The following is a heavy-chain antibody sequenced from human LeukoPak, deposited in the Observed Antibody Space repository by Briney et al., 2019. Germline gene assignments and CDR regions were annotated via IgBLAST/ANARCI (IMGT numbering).Heavy chain of an antibody. J-gene: IGHJ4*02. CDR2: INGGGGRT. D-gene: IGHD3-3*01. Sequence: GGSLRLSCAASGFTFNNYAMSWVRQAPGKGLEWVSDINGGGGRTYYAVSVKGRFTISRDNSKNTLYLEMNSLRADDTAVYYCARSARLMKGVVEVTALDDWGQGTLVTVSS. CDR1: GFTFNNYA. V-gene: IGHV3-23*01. CDR3: ARSARLMKGVVEVTALDD.